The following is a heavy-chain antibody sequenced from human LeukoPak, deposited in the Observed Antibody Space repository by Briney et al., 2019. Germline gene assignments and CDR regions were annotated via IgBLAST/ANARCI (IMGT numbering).Heavy chain of an antibody. V-gene: IGHV4-34*01. Sequence: SETLSLTCAVYGGSFSGYYWSWIRQPPGKGLEWIGEINHSGSTNYNPSLKSRVTISVDTSKNQFSLNLSSVTAADAAVYYCTRHRRYQDGYNYFDYWGQGTLVTVSS. D-gene: IGHD5-24*01. CDR1: GGSFSGYY. CDR3: TRHRRYQDGYNYFDY. J-gene: IGHJ4*02. CDR2: INHSGST.